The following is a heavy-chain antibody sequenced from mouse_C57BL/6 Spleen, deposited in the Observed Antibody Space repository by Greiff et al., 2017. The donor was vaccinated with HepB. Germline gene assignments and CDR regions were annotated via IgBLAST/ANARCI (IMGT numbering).Heavy chain of an antibody. CDR1: GFTFSSYA. D-gene: IGHD2-4*01. Sequence: EVQLQQSGGGLVKPGGSLKLSCAASGFTFSSYAMSWVRQTPEKRLEWVATISDGGSYTYYPDNVKGRFTISRDNAKNNLYLQMSHLKSEDTAMYYCAREGDYDGYYFDYWGQGTILTVSS. V-gene: IGHV5-4*01. CDR3: AREGDYDGYYFDY. CDR2: ISDGGSYT. J-gene: IGHJ2*01.